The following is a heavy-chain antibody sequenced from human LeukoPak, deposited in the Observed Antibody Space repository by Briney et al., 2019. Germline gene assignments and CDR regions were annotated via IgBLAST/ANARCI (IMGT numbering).Heavy chain of an antibody. CDR2: IKQDGSEK. CDR3: ARVVRGVISSWFDP. CDR1: GFTFSSNW. Sequence: GGSLRLSCAASGFTFSSNWMSWVRQAPGKGLEWVANIKQDGSEKYYVDSVKGRFTISRDNAKNSLYLQMNSLRAEDTAVYYCARVVRGVISSWFDPWGQGTLATVSS. D-gene: IGHD3-10*01. J-gene: IGHJ5*02. V-gene: IGHV3-7*03.